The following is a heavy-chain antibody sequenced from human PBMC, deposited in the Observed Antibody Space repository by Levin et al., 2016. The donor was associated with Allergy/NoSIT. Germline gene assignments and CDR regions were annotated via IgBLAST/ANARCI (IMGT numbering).Heavy chain of an antibody. CDR2: IYSGGAT. J-gene: IGHJ4*02. V-gene: IGHV3-53*01. CDR3: ARDRGAQLGMMNY. D-gene: IGHD7-27*01. Sequence: WIRQPPGKGLEWVSVIYSGGATYYADSVKGRFTISRDNSKNTLYLQMNSLRAEDTAVYYCARDRGAQLGMMNYWGQGTLVTVSS.